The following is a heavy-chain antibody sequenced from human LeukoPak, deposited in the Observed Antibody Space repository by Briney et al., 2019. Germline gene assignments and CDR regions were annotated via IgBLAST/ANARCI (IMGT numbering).Heavy chain of an antibody. J-gene: IGHJ4*02. CDR3: AKQLGYCSDGSCYFPY. CDR2: ISSSSSYI. D-gene: IGHD2-15*01. CDR1: GFTFSSYS. V-gene: IGHV3-21*04. Sequence: GGSLRLSCAASGFTFSSYSMNWVRQAPGKGLEWVSSISSSSSYIYYADSVKGRFTISRDNAKSTLCLQMNSLRAEDTAVYYCAKQLGYCSDGSCYFPYWGQGTLVTVSS.